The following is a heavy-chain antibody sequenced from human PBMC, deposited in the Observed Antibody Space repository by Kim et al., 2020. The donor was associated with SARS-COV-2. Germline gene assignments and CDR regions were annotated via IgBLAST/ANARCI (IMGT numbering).Heavy chain of an antibody. Sequence: KGQFTISRDNDKNSLYLQMNSLRAEDTAVYYCARDRGGILTGYYSGHFDYWGQGTLVTVSS. CDR3: ARDRGGILTGYYSGHFDY. J-gene: IGHJ4*02. V-gene: IGHV3-11*06. D-gene: IGHD3-9*01.